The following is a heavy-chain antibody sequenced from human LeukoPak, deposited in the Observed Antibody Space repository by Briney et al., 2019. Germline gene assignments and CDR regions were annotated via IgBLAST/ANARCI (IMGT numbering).Heavy chain of an antibody. V-gene: IGHV1-2*02. CDR1: GYTFTGYY. CDR3: AGERMGGGRQSLFFDY. D-gene: IGHD3-16*01. Sequence: GASVKVSCKASGYTFTGYYMHWVRQAPGQGLEWMGWINPNSGGTNYAQKFQGRVTMTRDTSISTAYMELSRLRSDDTAVYYCAGERMGGGRQSLFFDYWGQGTLVTVSS. CDR2: INPNSGGT. J-gene: IGHJ4*02.